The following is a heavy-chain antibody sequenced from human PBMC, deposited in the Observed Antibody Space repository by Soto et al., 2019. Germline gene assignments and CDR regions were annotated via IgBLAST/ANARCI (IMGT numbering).Heavy chain of an antibody. V-gene: IGHV4-59*01. CDR3: ARGLYKQWLVPNWFDP. CDR2: IYYSGST. D-gene: IGHD6-19*01. Sequence: SETLSLTCTVSGGSISSYYWSWIRQPPGKGLEWIGYIYYSGSTNYNPSLKSRVTISVDTSKNQFSLKLSSVTAADTAVYYCARGLYKQWLVPNWFDPWGQGTLVTVSS. CDR1: GGSISSYY. J-gene: IGHJ5*02.